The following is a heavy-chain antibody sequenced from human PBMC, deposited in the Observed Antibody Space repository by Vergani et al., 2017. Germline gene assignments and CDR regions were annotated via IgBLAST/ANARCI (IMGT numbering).Heavy chain of an antibody. CDR3: AGATDYYYYGMDV. CDR2: IYSGGST. J-gene: IGHJ6*02. V-gene: IGHV3-66*02. D-gene: IGHD1-26*01. Sequence: EVQLVESGGGLVQPGGSLRLSCAASGIIVSSNYMNWVRQAPGKGLEWVSVIYSGGSTYYADSVKGRFTISRDNSKNTMYLQMNSLRAEDTAVYYCAGATDYYYYGMDVWGQGTTVTVSS. CDR1: GIIVSSNY.